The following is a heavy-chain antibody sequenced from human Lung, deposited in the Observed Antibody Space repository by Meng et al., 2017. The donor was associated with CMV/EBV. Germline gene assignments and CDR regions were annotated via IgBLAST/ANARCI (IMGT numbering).Heavy chain of an antibody. CDR2: ISVTGSQI. V-gene: IGHV3-48*03. CDR1: GFTFSIYE. J-gene: IGHJ4*02. Sequence: GGSLRLSCAASGFTFSIYEMNWVRQAPGKGLEWVSFISVTGSQIYYADSVKGRFTISRDNAQNSLYLQMNSLRGDDTAVYYCARGIRRRDKLWNWRRSRNNVFYIDSWGQGRLVTVSS. CDR3: ARGIRRRDKLWNWRRSRNNVFYIDS. D-gene: IGHD1/OR15-1a*01.